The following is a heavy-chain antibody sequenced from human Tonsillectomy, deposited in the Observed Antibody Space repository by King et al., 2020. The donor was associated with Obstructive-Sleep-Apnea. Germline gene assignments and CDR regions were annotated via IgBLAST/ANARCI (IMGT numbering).Heavy chain of an antibody. Sequence: QLVQSGGGLVKPGGSLRLSCAASGFTFSDYYMSWIRQAPGKGLEWISYIGDTASPIFYADSVKGRFTISRDNGKKLLYLQMNSLTVDDTAVYYCARDRKPREYLGFAYWGQGTLVTVSS. J-gene: IGHJ4*02. CDR2: IGDTASPI. D-gene: IGHD1-14*01. CDR1: GFTFSDYY. CDR3: ARDRKPREYLGFAY. V-gene: IGHV3-11*01.